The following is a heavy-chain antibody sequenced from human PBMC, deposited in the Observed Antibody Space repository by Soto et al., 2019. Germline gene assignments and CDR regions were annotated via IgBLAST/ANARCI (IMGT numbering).Heavy chain of an antibody. J-gene: IGHJ4*02. CDR2: IIHTGST. CDR3: ARGGQPPCDY. Sequence: KPSKHLYLTCAVSDGSFSGCYWRWIRQPPGKGLEWIGEIIHTGSTNYNPSLKSRVTMSIDTSKKQISLKLSSVTAADTAVYYCARGGQPPCDYWGKVTLV. CDR1: DGSFSGCY. V-gene: IGHV4-34*01. D-gene: IGHD5-18*01.